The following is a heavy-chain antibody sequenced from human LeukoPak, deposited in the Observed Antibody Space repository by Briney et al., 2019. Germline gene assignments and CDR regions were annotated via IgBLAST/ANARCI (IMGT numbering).Heavy chain of an antibody. CDR3: VGGFPRHYGSSYIKFDY. Sequence: GALRLSCAASGFTFSSYWMHWVRQAPGKGLVWVSRFRSDGSTTTYADSVKGGFTISRDNYQNTSYMQIKSLRAEETALYYCVGGFPRHYGSSYIKFDYWGQGILVTVSS. CDR2: FRSDGSTT. V-gene: IGHV3-74*01. CDR1: GFTFSSYW. D-gene: IGHD3-22*01. J-gene: IGHJ4*02.